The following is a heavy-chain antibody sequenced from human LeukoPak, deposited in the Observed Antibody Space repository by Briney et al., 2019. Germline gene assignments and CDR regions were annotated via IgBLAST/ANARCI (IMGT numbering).Heavy chain of an antibody. Sequence: PGGSLRLSCVASGFTFSTYAMNWVRQAPGKGLEWVSAITDSGDTTYYGDSMKGRFTVSRDNSRSTLFLQMRSLRAEDTALYYCTRREKFATSTYGFDYWGQGALVTVSS. V-gene: IGHV3-23*01. CDR1: GFTFSTYA. D-gene: IGHD2-8*01. J-gene: IGHJ4*02. CDR2: ITDSGDTT. CDR3: TRREKFATSTYGFDY.